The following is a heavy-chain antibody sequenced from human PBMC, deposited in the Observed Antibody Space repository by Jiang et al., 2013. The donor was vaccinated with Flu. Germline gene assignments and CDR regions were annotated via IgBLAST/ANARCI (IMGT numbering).Heavy chain of an antibody. D-gene: IGHD4-17*01. CDR2: IYHSGST. CDR1: GYSISSGYY. CDR3: ARLGWNDYGDYHWYFDL. Sequence: GPGLVKPSETLSLTCTVSGYSISSGYYWGWIRQPPGKGLEWIGSIYHSGSTYYNPSLKSRVTISVDTSKNQFSLKLSSVTAADTAVYYCARLGWNDYGDYHWYFDLWGRGTLVTVSS. V-gene: IGHV4-38-2*02. J-gene: IGHJ2*01.